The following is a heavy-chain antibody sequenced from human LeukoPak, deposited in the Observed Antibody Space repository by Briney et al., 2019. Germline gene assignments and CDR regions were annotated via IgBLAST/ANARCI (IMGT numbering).Heavy chain of an antibody. V-gene: IGHV4-4*09. Sequence: SETLSLTCIVSGGSVNSHHWSWTRQPPGKGMEWIGTFYNSGSTAYNPSLKSRVTISVDTSKNQFSLNLSSVTAADTAVYYCASGKQWLAFDFWGQGFLVTVSS. CDR1: GGSVNSHH. CDR2: FYNSGST. D-gene: IGHD6-19*01. CDR3: ASGKQWLAFDF. J-gene: IGHJ4*02.